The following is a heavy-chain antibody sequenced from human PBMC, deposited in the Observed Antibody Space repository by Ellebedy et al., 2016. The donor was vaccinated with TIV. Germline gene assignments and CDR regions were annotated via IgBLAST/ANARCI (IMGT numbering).Heavy chain of an antibody. CDR3: ARDHSSGWANWFDP. CDR2: IYNSGST. D-gene: IGHD6-19*01. V-gene: IGHV4-4*07. Sequence: MPSETLSLTCTVSGGSISGYFWSWIRQPAGKGLEWIGRIYNSGSTTYNPSLKGRATMSLDTSKKQLSLNLSSVTAADTAVYYCARDHSSGWANWFDPWGQGTLVIVSS. J-gene: IGHJ5*02. CDR1: GGSISGYF.